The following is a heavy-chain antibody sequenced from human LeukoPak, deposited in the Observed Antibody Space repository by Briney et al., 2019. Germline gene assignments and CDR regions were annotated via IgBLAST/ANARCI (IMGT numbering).Heavy chain of an antibody. CDR1: GGSISSYD. J-gene: IGHJ4*02. CDR2: IYYSGTT. CDR3: ARDLGTGTSYFDY. D-gene: IGHD2-8*02. Sequence: SETLSLTCTVSGGSISSYDWSWIRQPPGRGLEWIGYIYYSGTTDYNPSLKSRVTISVDTSKNQFSLTLSSVTAADTAVYYCARDLGTGTSYFDYWGQGTLVTVSS. V-gene: IGHV4-59*01.